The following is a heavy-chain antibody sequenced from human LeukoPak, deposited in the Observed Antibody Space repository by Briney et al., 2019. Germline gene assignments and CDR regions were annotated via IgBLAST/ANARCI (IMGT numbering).Heavy chain of an antibody. V-gene: IGHV3-30*18. D-gene: IGHD2-2*01. CDR1: GFTFSSYG. Sequence: GRSLRLSCAASGFTFSSYGMHWVRQAPGKGLEWVAVILYDGSNKYYADSVKGRFTISRDNSKNTLYLQMNSLRAEDTAVYYCAKVGCSSTSCRDVWGKGTTVTVSS. CDR3: AKVGCSSTSCRDV. CDR2: ILYDGSNK. J-gene: IGHJ6*04.